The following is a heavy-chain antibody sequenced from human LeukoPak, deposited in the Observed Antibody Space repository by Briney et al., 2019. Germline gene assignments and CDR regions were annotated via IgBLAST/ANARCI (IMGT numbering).Heavy chain of an antibody. CDR2: IKQDGSEK. CDR1: GFIFSSYW. J-gene: IGHJ3*02. Sequence: GGSLRLSCAASGFIFSSYWMSWVRQAPGKGLEWVANIKQDGSEKDYVDSVKGRFTISRDNAQSSLYPQMNRLRAEDTAVYYCARDNRDVTDAFDIWGQGTLVTVSS. V-gene: IGHV3-7*04. D-gene: IGHD3-10*01. CDR3: ARDNRDVTDAFDI.